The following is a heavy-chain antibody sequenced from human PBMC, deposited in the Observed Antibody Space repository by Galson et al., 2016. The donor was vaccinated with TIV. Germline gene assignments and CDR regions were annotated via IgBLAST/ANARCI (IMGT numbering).Heavy chain of an antibody. CDR1: GDSISSNNYY. D-gene: IGHD1-26*01. V-gene: IGHV4-39*07. CDR3: AWSGWEPSYFQH. Sequence: SETLSLTCTVSGDSISSNNYYWGWIRQPPGKGLEWIGSICYTGSTFYNPSLKSRVTISVDTSKNQFSLSLSSVTAADTAIYYCAWSGWEPSYFQHWGQGTLGIVSS. CDR2: ICYTGST. J-gene: IGHJ1*01.